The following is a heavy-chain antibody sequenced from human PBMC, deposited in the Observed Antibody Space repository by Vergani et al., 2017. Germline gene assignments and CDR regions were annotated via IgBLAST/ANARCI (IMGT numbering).Heavy chain of an antibody. Sequence: QVQLVQSGAEVKKPGASVKVSCKASGYTFTGYYMHWVRQAPGQGLEWMGWINPNSGGTNYAQKFQGRVTMTRDTSISTAYMELSRLRSDDTAVYYCARGSYYDSSGYPRKDYWGQGTLVTVSS. V-gene: IGHV1-2*02. CDR1: GYTFTGYY. J-gene: IGHJ4*02. D-gene: IGHD3-22*01. CDR2: INPNSGGT. CDR3: ARGSYYDSSGYPRKDY.